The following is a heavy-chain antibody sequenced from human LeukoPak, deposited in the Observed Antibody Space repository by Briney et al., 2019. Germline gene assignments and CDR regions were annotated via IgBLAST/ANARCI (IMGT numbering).Heavy chain of an antibody. CDR3: ARAAAGPPRIDY. CDR2: SYYTGIT. CDR1: GGSISSDGDH. V-gene: IGHV4-31*03. Sequence: SETLSLTCSVSGGSISSDGDHWSWIRQHPGEGLEWIGYSYYTGITYYNPSLKSRVTISVDTSKNQFSLKLSSVTAADTAVYYCARAAAGPPRIDYWGQGTLFTLSS. D-gene: IGHD6-13*01. J-gene: IGHJ4*02.